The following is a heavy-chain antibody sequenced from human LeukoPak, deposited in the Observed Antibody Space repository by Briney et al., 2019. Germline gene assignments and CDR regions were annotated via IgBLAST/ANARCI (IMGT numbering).Heavy chain of an antibody. CDR1: GFTFSSYW. D-gene: IGHD3-16*01. J-gene: IGHJ4*02. CDR3: GGQTTIYDPSDY. Sequence: GGSLRLSCAASGFTFSSYWMHWVRQAPGKGLVWVSRINSDGSITSYADSVKGRFTISRDNAKNTLNLQMNSLRAEDTAVYYCGGQTTIYDPSDYWGQGTLVNVSS. V-gene: IGHV3-74*01. CDR2: INSDGSIT.